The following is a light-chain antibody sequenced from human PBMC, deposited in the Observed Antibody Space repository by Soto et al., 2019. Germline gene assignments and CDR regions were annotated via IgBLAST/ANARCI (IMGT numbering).Light chain of an antibody. J-gene: IGLJ1*01. CDR2: EVS. V-gene: IGLV2-14*01. CDR1: SSDVGKYNF. Sequence: QSALTQPASVSGSPGQSITISCTGTSSDVGKYNFVSWYQQDPGRAPKVVIYEVSNRPLGVSTRFAGSKSGNTASLTISGLQAEDEAEYYCCSYTGDTTVVFGTGTKVT. CDR3: CSYTGDTTVV.